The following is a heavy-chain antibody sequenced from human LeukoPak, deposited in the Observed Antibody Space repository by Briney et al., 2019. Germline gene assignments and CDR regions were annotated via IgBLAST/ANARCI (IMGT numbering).Heavy chain of an antibody. D-gene: IGHD5-12*01. CDR3: ARDRGLRGST. J-gene: IGHJ5*02. V-gene: IGHV3-74*01. CDR2: MYCDMRDI. CDR1: GLTLSNSW. Sequence: GGSLRLSREASGLTLSNSWMHWVPQVPGKGLVGVSRMYCDMRDISYADSVKGRFTISRDNAKNTVYLQMNSLRGEDTAVYYCARDRGLRGSTWGQGTLVTVSS.